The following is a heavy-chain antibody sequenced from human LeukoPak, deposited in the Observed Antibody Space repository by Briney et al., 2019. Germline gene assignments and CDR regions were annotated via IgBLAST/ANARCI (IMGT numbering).Heavy chain of an antibody. V-gene: IGHV4-30-2*01. CDR3: ARGANFYYYGMDV. CDR1: GGSISSGGYY. Sequence: SQTLSLTCTVSGGSISSGGYYWSWIRQPPGKGLEWIGEINHSGSTNYNPSLKSRVTISVDTSKNQFSLKLSSVTAADTAVYYCARGANFYYYGMDVWGQGTTVTVSS. D-gene: IGHD4/OR15-4a*01. CDR2: INHSGST. J-gene: IGHJ6*02.